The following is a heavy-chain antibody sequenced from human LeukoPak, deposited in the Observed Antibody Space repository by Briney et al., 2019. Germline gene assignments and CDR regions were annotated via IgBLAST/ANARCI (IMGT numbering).Heavy chain of an antibody. Sequence: GGSLRLSCAASGFTFSSYSMNWVRQAPGKGREWVSSISSSSSYIYYADSVKGRFTISRDNAKNSLYLQMNSLRAEDTAVYYCASGLSAAIDYFDYWGQGTLVTVSS. D-gene: IGHD6-13*01. CDR2: ISSSSSYI. CDR3: ASGLSAAIDYFDY. CDR1: GFTFSSYS. V-gene: IGHV3-21*01. J-gene: IGHJ4*02.